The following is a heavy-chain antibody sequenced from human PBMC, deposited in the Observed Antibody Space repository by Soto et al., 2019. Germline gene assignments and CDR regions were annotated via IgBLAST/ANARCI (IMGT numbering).Heavy chain of an antibody. CDR3: VCLGIAVAGIDY. CDR2: FYSGVMT. D-gene: IGHD6-19*01. Sequence: GGSLRLSCAASGFTVRTNYMSWVRQAPGRGLEWVSVFYSGVMTHYADSVKGRFAISRDNSRNTLDLQMSSLRVEDTAVYYCVCLGIAVAGIDYWGQGTLVTVSS. CDR1: GFTVRTNY. V-gene: IGHV3-53*05. J-gene: IGHJ4*02.